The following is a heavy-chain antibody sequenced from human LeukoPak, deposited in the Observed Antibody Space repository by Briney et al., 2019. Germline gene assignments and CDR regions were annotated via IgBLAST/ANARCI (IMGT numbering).Heavy chain of an antibody. CDR2: IIPGLHLT. CDR3: SFSKRTSDGSAVDY. D-gene: IGHD5-24*01. V-gene: IGHV1-69*04. J-gene: IGHJ4*02. CDR1: GGTFNTYD. Sequence: SVKVSCKASGGTFNTYDINWVRQAPGQGLEWMGRIIPGLHLTSYAQRFHGRVTISADKSTSTTYLELNNLESEDTAVYFYSFSKRTSDGSAVDYWGQGTLATVSS.